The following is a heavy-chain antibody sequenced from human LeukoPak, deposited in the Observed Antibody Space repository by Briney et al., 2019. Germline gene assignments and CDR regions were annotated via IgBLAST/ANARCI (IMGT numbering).Heavy chain of an antibody. CDR1: GYTFIKYG. V-gene: IGHV1-18*01. CDR3: ARDPKWEGWNTEGRVMDV. D-gene: IGHD1-26*01. J-gene: IGHJ6*02. CDR2: ISTYNGNT. Sequence: ASVKVSCKASGYTFIKYGFSWVRQAPGQGLEWLGWISTYNGNTKYAEKFQGRVTMTTDTSTSTAYMELRSLRSDDTAVYHCARDPKWEGWNTEGRVMDVWGQGTTVTVSS.